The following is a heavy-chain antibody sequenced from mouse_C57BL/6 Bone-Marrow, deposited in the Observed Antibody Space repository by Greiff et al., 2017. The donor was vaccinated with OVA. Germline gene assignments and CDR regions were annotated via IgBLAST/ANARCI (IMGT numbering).Heavy chain of an antibody. Sequence: QVQLQQSGAELVKPGASVKMSCKASGYTFTSYWITWVKQRPGQGLEWIGDIYPGSGSTNYNEKFKSKATLTVDTSSSTAYMQLSSLTSEDSAVYYCARKGGHYGPLLNWGQGTLVTVSA. D-gene: IGHD1-2*01. J-gene: IGHJ3*01. CDR1: GYTFTSYW. CDR2: IYPGSGST. CDR3: ARKGGHYGPLLN. V-gene: IGHV1-55*01.